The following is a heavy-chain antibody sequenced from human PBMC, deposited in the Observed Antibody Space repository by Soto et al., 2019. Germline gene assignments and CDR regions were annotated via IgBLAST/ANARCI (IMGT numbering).Heavy chain of an antibody. CDR3: ARDYPYCTGGSCPGY. CDR2: INAGNGNT. J-gene: IGHJ4*02. D-gene: IGHD2-15*01. V-gene: IGHV1-3*01. Sequence: QVQRVQSGAEVKKPGASVKVSCKASGYTFTNFVMHWVRQAPGQRLEWMGWINAGNGNTKYSQKFQGRVIISRDTSASTAYMELSSLTSEDTAVYYCARDYPYCTGGSCPGYWGQGTLVIVSS. CDR1: GYTFTNFV.